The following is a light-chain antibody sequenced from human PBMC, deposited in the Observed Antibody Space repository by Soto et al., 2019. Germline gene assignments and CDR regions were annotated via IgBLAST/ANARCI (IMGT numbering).Light chain of an antibody. J-gene: IGKJ5*01. CDR1: QSVHSNY. Sequence: EIVLTQSPGTLSLSPGDTAALSCRASQSVHSNYFAWYQQKPGQTPNLLIFGATSRTTGVPDRFSGSESGTDYTLTITRLEPEDFAVYCCQQYAGSPSFGQGTRVDMK. CDR2: GAT. V-gene: IGKV3-20*01. CDR3: QQYAGSPS.